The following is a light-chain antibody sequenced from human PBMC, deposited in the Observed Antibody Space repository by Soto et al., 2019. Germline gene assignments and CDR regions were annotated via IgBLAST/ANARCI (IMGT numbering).Light chain of an antibody. V-gene: IGKV3-15*01. J-gene: IGKJ5*01. Sequence: EIVLTQSPATLSVSPGERVTLSCRASQSISVNLAWYQQKPGQAPRLLIYGASTRATGVPARFSGGGSGTEFSLIISSLQSEDFAVYYCQQFNNWPPGITFGQGTRLEIK. CDR2: GAS. CDR3: QQFNNWPPGIT. CDR1: QSISVN.